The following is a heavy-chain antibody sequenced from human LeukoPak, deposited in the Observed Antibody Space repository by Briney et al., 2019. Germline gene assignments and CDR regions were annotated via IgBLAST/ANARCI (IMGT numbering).Heavy chain of an antibody. D-gene: IGHD1-26*01. Sequence: GESLKISCKGSGYCFTSCWIVWVRQMPGKGLEWMGIIYPGDSDTIYSPSFQGQVTISADKSISTAYLQWSSLKASDTAIYYCARHRVATADGMDVWGKGTTVTVSS. CDR1: GYCFTSCW. V-gene: IGHV5-51*01. CDR2: IYPGDSDT. J-gene: IGHJ6*04. CDR3: ARHRVATADGMDV.